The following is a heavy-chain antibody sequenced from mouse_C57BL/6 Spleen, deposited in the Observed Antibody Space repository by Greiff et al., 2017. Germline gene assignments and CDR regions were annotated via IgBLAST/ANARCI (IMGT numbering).Heavy chain of an antibody. Sequence: VQLQQSGAELVRPGASVKLSCTASGFNIKDDYMHWVKQRPEQGLEWIGWIDPENGDTEYASKFQGKATITADTSSNTAYLQLSSLTSEDTAVYYCTVLWLRRAMDYGGQGTSVTVSS. CDR1: GFNIKDDY. CDR2: IDPENGDT. D-gene: IGHD2-2*01. CDR3: TVLWLRRAMDY. V-gene: IGHV14-4*01. J-gene: IGHJ4*01.